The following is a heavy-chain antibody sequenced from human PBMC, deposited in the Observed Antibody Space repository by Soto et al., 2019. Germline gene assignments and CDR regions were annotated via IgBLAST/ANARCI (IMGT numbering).Heavy chain of an antibody. D-gene: IGHD2-8*01. Sequence: EVQLLESGGGVIQPGGSLRLSCAASGFTFGTYAMNWVRQAPGKGLEWVSGISTTGGSTYYADSVRGRFTISRDNTKNTLSLLMSRLRADDTAVYYCAKDSIQGSHDHVGVRGFDHWGQGTLVTVSS. CDR1: GFTFGTYA. CDR2: ISTTGGST. CDR3: AKDSIQGSHDHVGVRGFDH. V-gene: IGHV3-23*01. J-gene: IGHJ4*02.